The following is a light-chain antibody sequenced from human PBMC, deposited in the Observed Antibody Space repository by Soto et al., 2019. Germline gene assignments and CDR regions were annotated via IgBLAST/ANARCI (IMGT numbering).Light chain of an antibody. CDR1: QSFTSTY. Sequence: EIVLTQSPGTLSLSPGERATLSCRASQSFTSTYLAWYQQKPGQAPRLLIFGASSRATGIPDRFSGSGSGTDITLTISSLEPEDFAVYYCQHYDSSHGTFGQGTKVEI. V-gene: IGKV3-20*01. J-gene: IGKJ1*01. CDR3: QHYDSSHGT. CDR2: GAS.